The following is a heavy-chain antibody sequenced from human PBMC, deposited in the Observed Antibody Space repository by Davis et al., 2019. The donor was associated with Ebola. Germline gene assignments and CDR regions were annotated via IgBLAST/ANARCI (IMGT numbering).Heavy chain of an antibody. D-gene: IGHD4-17*01. CDR3: ARLEVTTRDYYYGMDV. V-gene: IGHV5-51*01. CDR2: IYPGDSDT. J-gene: IGHJ6*02. CDR1: GYSFTSYW. Sequence: GESLKISCKGSGYSFTSYWIGWVRQMPGKGLEWMGIIYPGDSDTRYSPSFQGQVTISADKSISTAYLQWSSLKASDTAMYYCARLEVTTRDYYYGMDVWGQGTTVTVSS.